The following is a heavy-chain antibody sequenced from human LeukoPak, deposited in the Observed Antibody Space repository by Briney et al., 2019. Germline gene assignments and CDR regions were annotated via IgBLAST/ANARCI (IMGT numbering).Heavy chain of an antibody. D-gene: IGHD3-3*01. V-gene: IGHV3-15*01. Sequence: GGSLRLSCAASGFTFSNAWMSWVRQAPGKGLEWVGRIKSKTDGGTTDYAAPVKGRFTISRDDSKNTLYLQMNSLKTEDTAVYYCTTATYYDFWSGYSDIWGQGTMVTVSS. CDR1: GFTFSNAW. CDR3: TTATYYDFWSGYSDI. CDR2: IKSKTDGGTT. J-gene: IGHJ3*02.